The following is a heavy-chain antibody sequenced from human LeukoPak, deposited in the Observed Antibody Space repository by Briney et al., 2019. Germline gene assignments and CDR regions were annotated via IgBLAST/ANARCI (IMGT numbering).Heavy chain of an antibody. D-gene: IGHD3-10*01. Sequence: PSETLSLTCTVSGGSISSSSYYWGWIRQPPGKGLEWIGSIYYSGSTYYNPSLKSRVTISVDTSKNQFSLKLSSVAAADTAVYYCAGHPKLDYGSGSYTDYWGQGTLVTVSS. CDR3: AGHPKLDYGSGSYTDY. J-gene: IGHJ4*02. CDR2: IYYSGST. CDR1: GGSISSSSYY. V-gene: IGHV4-39*01.